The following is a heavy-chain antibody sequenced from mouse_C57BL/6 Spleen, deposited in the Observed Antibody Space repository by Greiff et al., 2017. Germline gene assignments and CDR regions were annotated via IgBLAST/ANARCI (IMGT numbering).Heavy chain of an antibody. CDR3: TRDYGSSYNFDY. D-gene: IGHD1-1*01. CDR1: GFTFSSYA. V-gene: IGHV5-9-1*02. CDR2: ISSGGDYI. Sequence: EVQRVESGAGLVKPGGSLKLSCAASGFTFSSYAMSWVRQTPEKRLEWVAYISSGGDYIYYADTVKGRFTISRDNARNTLYLQMSSLKSEDTAMYYCTRDYGSSYNFDYWGQGTTLTVSS. J-gene: IGHJ2*01.